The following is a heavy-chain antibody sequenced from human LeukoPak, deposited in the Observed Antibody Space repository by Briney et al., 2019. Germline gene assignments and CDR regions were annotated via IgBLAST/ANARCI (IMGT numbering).Heavy chain of an antibody. J-gene: IGHJ6*03. CDR2: IYYSGST. CDR3: ARDLPGYSYGYYYYMDV. V-gene: IGHV4-39*07. CDR1: GGSISSSSYY. Sequence: SETLSLTCTVSGGSISSSSYYWGWIRQPPGKGLEWIGSIYYSGSTYYNPSLKSRVTISVDTSKSQFSLKLSSVTAADTAVYYCARDLPGYSYGYYYYMDVWGKGTTVTVSS. D-gene: IGHD5-18*01.